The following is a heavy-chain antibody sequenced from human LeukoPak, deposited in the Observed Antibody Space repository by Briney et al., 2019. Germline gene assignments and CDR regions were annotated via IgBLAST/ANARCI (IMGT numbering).Heavy chain of an antibody. D-gene: IGHD6-13*01. Sequence: ASVKVSCKASGYTFTSYGISWVRQAPGQGLEWMGWINAGNGNTKYSQKFQGRVTITRDTSASTAYMELSSLRSEDTAVYYCARAMAYSSSWVYWGQGTLVTVSS. V-gene: IGHV1-3*01. J-gene: IGHJ4*02. CDR2: INAGNGNT. CDR1: GYTFTSYG. CDR3: ARAMAYSSSWVY.